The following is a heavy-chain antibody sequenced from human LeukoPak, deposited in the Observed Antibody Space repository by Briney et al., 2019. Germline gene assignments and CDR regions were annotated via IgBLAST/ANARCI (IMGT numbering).Heavy chain of an antibody. V-gene: IGHV4-4*02. J-gene: IGHJ4*02. D-gene: IGHD5-18*01. Sequence: PSGTLSLTCAVSGGSISSSNWWSWVRQPPGKELEWIGEIYHSGSTNYNPSLKSRVTISVDKSKNQFSLKLSSVTAADTAVYYCARLSGVDTAMGDNFDYWGQGTLVTVSS. CDR1: GGSISSSNW. CDR2: IYHSGST. CDR3: ARLSGVDTAMGDNFDY.